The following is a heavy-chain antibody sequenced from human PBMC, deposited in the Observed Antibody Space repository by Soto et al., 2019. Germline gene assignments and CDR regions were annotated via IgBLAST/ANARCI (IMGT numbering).Heavy chain of an antibody. D-gene: IGHD5-12*01. Sequence: SETLSLNCTVSGDSMSSYYWTWIRQPPGKGLECIGYIYYSGTTNYNPSLKGRVTISVDTSKNQLSLKLSSVTAADTAVYYCARAPRRGYSGYSTPAAFDIWGQGTTVTVSS. V-gene: IGHV4-59*01. CDR2: IYYSGTT. J-gene: IGHJ3*02. CDR1: GDSMSSYY. CDR3: ARAPRRGYSGYSTPAAFDI.